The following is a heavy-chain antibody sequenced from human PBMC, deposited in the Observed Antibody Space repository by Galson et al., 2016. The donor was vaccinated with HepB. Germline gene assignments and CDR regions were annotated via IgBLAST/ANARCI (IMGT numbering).Heavy chain of an antibody. V-gene: IGHV1-46*01. Sequence: SCKASGYTFINYFIHWVRQAPGQGHEWMGIFNPRDGTTNYPQKFQGRVTMTGDTSASTAYMLLGSLRSEDTAVYYCAKERLVRRIFDHWGQGTLLTVSS. D-gene: IGHD1-1*01. CDR1: GYTFINYF. CDR2: FNPRDGTT. J-gene: IGHJ4*02. CDR3: AKERLVRRIFDH.